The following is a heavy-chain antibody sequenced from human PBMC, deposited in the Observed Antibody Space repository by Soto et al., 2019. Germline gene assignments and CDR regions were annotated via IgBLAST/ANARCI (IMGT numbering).Heavy chain of an antibody. J-gene: IGHJ4*02. Sequence: PSETLSLTCSVSGGSVRSCSYYWTWIRPPPGKGLEWIGYIYQSGTTNYNASLKSRVTISIDTSKNQFFLKLNSVTAADTAVYYCARDSSGRHDYWGQGTLVTVSS. CDR2: IYQSGTT. CDR3: ARDSSGRHDY. D-gene: IGHD3-22*01. CDR1: GGSVRSCSYY. V-gene: IGHV4-61*01.